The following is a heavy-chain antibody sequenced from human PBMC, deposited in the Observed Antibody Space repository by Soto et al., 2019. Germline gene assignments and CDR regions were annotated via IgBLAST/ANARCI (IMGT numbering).Heavy chain of an antibody. CDR3: ARRTVGWYFDL. V-gene: IGHV3-23*01. CDR2: ISGSGGST. J-gene: IGHJ2*01. CDR1: GFTFSIYA. D-gene: IGHD4-17*01. Sequence: EVQLLESGGGLVQPGGSLRLSCAASGFTFSIYAMNWVRQAPGKGLEWVSVISGSGGSTSYADSVKGRFTTSRDNPKNTLYLQMNSLRAEDTAVYYCARRTVGWYFDLCGRGTLVTVSS.